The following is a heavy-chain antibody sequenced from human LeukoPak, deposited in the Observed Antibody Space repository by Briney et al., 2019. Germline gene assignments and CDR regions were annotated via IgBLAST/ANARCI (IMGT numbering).Heavy chain of an antibody. CDR3: ARDPLYCSSTSCYVADHYYYYMDV. CDR1: GGTFISYA. D-gene: IGHD2-2*01. V-gene: IGHV1-69*06. Sequence: ASVKVSCKASGGTFISYAISWVRQAPGQGLEWMGGIIPIFGTANYAQKFQGRVTITADKSTSTAYMELSSLRSEDTAVYYCARDPLYCSSTSCYVADHYYYYMDVWGKGTTVTVSS. J-gene: IGHJ6*03. CDR2: IIPIFGTA.